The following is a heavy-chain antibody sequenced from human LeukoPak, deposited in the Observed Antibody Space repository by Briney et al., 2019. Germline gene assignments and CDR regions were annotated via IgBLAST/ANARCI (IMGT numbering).Heavy chain of an antibody. J-gene: IGHJ4*02. D-gene: IGHD2-21*02. Sequence: ETLSLTCTASGGSISSSGYYWGWIRQAPGKGLEWVSVIYSGGSIYYADSVKGRFTISRDNSKNTLYLQMNSLRAEDTAVYYCLRGGGDSPFDYWGQGTLVTVSS. CDR1: GGSISSSGYY. CDR2: IYSGGSI. V-gene: IGHV3-53*01. CDR3: LRGGGDSPFDY.